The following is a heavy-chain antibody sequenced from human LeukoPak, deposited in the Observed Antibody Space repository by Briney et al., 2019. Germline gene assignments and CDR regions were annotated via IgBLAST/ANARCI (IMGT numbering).Heavy chain of an antibody. J-gene: IGHJ2*01. Sequence: ASVKVSCKASGGTFSSYAISWVRQAPGQGLEWMGGIIPIFGTANYAQKFQGRVTITTDESTSTAYMELSSLRSEDTAVYYCARGGGRPDCSSTSCYTAHYWYFDLWGRGTLVTVSS. V-gene: IGHV1-69*05. D-gene: IGHD2-2*02. CDR2: IIPIFGTA. CDR3: ARGGGRPDCSSTSCYTAHYWYFDL. CDR1: GGTFSSYA.